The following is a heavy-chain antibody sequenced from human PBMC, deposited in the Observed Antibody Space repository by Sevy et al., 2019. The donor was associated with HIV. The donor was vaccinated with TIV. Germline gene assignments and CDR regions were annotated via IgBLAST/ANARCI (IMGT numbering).Heavy chain of an antibody. J-gene: IGHJ4*02. CDR3: ARGDRGYFDY. CDR2: ISYDGSNK. CDR1: GFTFSSYA. V-gene: IGHV3-30-3*01. Sequence: GGSLRLSCAASGFTFSSYAMHWVRQAPGKGLEWVAVISYDGSNKYYADSVKGRFTISRDNSKNTLYLQMNSLRAEDTAVYYCARGDRGYFDYWGLGTLVTVSS. D-gene: IGHD3-22*01.